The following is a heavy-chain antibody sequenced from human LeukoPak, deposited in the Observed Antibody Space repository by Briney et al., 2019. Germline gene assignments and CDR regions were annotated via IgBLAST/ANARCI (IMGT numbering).Heavy chain of an antibody. V-gene: IGHV3-21*01. D-gene: IGHD3-10*02. CDR1: GFAFSSYG. Sequence: GGSLRLSCAASGFAFSSYGMNWVRQAPGKGLEWVSSISSSSGSKYYSDSLKGRFTISRDNAKDLLYLQMNSLRAEDTAVYYCARDLHVRGIITNTNWFDPWGQGTLVTVSS. CDR3: ARDLHVRGIITNTNWFDP. J-gene: IGHJ5*02. CDR2: ISSSSGSK.